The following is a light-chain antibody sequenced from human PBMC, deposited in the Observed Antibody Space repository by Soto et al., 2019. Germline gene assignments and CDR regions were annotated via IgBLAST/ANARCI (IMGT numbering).Light chain of an antibody. V-gene: IGKV3-11*01. Sequence: VLTQSPATLSLSPGESATLSCRASQNVGNNLAWYQQKSGQAPRLLIYAASDRATGVPARFSGRMSGTDFTLTISSLEPEDFATYFCQQRSRWPRGTFCRGTKLE. CDR3: QQRSRWPRGT. CDR1: QNVGNN. J-gene: IGKJ2*02. CDR2: AAS.